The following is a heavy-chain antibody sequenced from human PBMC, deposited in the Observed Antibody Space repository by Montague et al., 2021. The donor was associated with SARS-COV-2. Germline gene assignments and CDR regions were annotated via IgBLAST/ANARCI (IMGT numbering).Heavy chain of an antibody. D-gene: IGHD2-2*01. CDR2: IYYSGST. CDR3: ASHIGPYCSSTSCHQYNWFDP. V-gene: IGHV4-39*01. J-gene: IGHJ5*02. Sequence: SETLSLTCTVSGGSISSSSYYWGWIRQPPGKGLEWIGSIYYSGSTYHDPSLKSRVTISVDTSKNQFSLKLSSVTAADTAVYYCASHIGPYCSSTSCHQYNWFDPWGQGTLVTVSS. CDR1: GGSISSSSYY.